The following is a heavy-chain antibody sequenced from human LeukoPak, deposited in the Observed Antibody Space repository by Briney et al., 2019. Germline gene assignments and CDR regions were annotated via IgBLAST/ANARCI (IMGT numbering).Heavy chain of an antibody. CDR1: GDSISSFY. CDR2: ISYSGST. D-gene: IGHD3-10*01. J-gene: IGHJ6*03. V-gene: IGHV4-59*01. Sequence: SETLSLTCTVSGDSISSFYWSWIRQPPGKGLEWIGYISYSGSTNYNPSLKSRVTISVDTSKNQFSLKLSSVTAADTAVYYCARVEEGYGSGRRENYYYYYMDVWGKGTTVTISS. CDR3: ARVEEGYGSGRRENYYYYYMDV.